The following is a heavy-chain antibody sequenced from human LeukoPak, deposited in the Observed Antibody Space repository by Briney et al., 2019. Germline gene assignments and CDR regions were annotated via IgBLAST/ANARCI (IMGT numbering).Heavy chain of an antibody. J-gene: IGHJ6*03. CDR2: INHSGST. V-gene: IGHV4-39*07. Sequence: PSETLSLTCTVSGGSISSGDYYWNWLRQPPGKGLEWIGDINHSGSTNYNPSLKSRVTISVDTSKNQFSLKLSSVTAADTAVYYCARRPVGFWSGDDYYYMDVWGKGTTVTVSS. D-gene: IGHD3-3*01. CDR3: ARRPVGFWSGDDYYYMDV. CDR1: GGSISSGDYY.